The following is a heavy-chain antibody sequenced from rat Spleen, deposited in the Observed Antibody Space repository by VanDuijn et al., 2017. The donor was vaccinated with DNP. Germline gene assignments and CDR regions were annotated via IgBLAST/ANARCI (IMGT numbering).Heavy chain of an antibody. J-gene: IGHJ1*01. CDR3: ATHDFDF. V-gene: IGHV5-7*01. Sequence: EVQLVESGGGLVQPGRSLKLSCAASGFTFSDYNMAWVRQAPKKGLEWVATISYDGSSTYYRDSVKGRFTISRDNAKSTLYLQMDSLRSEDTATYYCATHDFDFWGPGTMVTVSS. CDR1: GFTFSDYN. CDR2: ISYDGSST.